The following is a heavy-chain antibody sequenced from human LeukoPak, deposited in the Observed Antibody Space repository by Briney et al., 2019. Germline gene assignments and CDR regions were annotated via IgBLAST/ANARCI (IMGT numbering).Heavy chain of an antibody. CDR1: GGTFISYA. D-gene: IGHD3-22*01. CDR3: ASSTYYYDSSGYYFVDY. CDR2: IIPIFGTA. Sequence: ASVKVSCKASGGTFISYAISWVRQAPGQGLEWMGRIIPIFGTANYAQKFQGRVTITTDESTSTAYMELSSLRSEDTAVYYCASSTYYYDSSGYYFVDYWGQGTLVTVSS. J-gene: IGHJ4*02. V-gene: IGHV1-69*05.